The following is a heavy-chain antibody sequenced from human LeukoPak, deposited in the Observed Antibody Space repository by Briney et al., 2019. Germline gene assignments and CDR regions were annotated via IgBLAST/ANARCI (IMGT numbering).Heavy chain of an antibody. J-gene: IGHJ4*02. V-gene: IGHV4-39*07. CDR2: ISYSGST. D-gene: IGHD7-27*01. CDR3: ARGLNWGSRFDS. CDR1: GGSIRSSIYY. Sequence: SETLSLTCTVSGGSIRSSIYYWGWIRQPPGMGLEWIGSISYSGSTSYNPSLKSRVTISLDTSKNQFSLKLSSVTAADTAMYYCARGLNWGSRFDSWGQGSLVTVSS.